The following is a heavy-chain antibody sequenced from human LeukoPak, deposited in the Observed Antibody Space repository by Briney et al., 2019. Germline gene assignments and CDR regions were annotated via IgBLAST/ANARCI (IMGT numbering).Heavy chain of an antibody. Sequence: SETLSLTCTVSGGSISSTRTYWAWIRQPPGKGLEWIGYIYYSGSTYYNPSLKSRVTISVDTSKNQFSLKLSSVTAADTAVYYCARERGRRYYYDSSLMDVWGQGTTVTVSS. D-gene: IGHD3-22*01. V-gene: IGHV4-61*05. CDR3: ARERGRRYYYDSSLMDV. J-gene: IGHJ6*02. CDR2: IYYSGST. CDR1: GGSISSTRTY.